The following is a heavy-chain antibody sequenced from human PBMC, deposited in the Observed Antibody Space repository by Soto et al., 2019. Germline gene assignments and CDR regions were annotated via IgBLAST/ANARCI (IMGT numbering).Heavy chain of an antibody. Sequence: GGSLRLSCAASGFTFSSYGMHWVRQAPGKGLEWVAVISYDGSNKYYADSVEGRFTISRDNSKNTLYLQMNSLRAEDTAVYYCAMPFIDYYDSSAPFDYWGQGTLVTVSS. CDR1: GFTFSSYG. CDR2: ISYDGSNK. CDR3: AMPFIDYYDSSAPFDY. J-gene: IGHJ4*02. D-gene: IGHD3-22*01. V-gene: IGHV3-30*03.